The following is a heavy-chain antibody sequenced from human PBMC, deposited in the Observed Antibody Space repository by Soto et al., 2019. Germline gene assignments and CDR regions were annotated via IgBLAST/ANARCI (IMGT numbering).Heavy chain of an antibody. V-gene: IGHV3-23*01. CDR1: GLTFSDYG. Sequence: EVELLESGGGLVQPGGSLRLSCVGSGLTFSDYGMGWVRQAPGKGLEWVSTLNTDGENTHYADSVKGRFTISRDNSKNTLYLQVNSLRADDTAIYYCARDNGGPVAGQHFDYWGQGTLVTVSS. J-gene: IGHJ4*02. D-gene: IGHD6-19*01. CDR3: ARDNGGPVAGQHFDY. CDR2: LNTDGENT.